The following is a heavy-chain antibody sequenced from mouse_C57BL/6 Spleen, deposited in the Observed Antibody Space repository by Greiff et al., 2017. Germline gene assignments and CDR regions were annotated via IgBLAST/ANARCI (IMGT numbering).Heavy chain of an antibody. V-gene: IGHV14-2*01. Sequence: VQLQQSGAELVKPGASVKLSCTASGFNIKDYYMHWVKQRTEQGLEWIGRIDPEDGDTKYAPKFQGKANITADTSSKTAYLQLSSLTSEDTAVYYCARPEIYYGNSAWFAYWGQGTLVTVSA. CDR3: ARPEIYYGNSAWFAY. CDR2: IDPEDGDT. CDR1: GFNIKDYY. J-gene: IGHJ3*01. D-gene: IGHD2-1*01.